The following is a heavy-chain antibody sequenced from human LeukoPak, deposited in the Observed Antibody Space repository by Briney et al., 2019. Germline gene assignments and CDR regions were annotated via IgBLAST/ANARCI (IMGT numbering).Heavy chain of an antibody. J-gene: IGHJ4*02. V-gene: IGHV4-39*01. D-gene: IGHD1-26*01. CDR1: GDSISSSSYY. CDR3: SSRLSSGSCRPLG. CDR2: IHNSVNT. Sequence: SETLSLTCTVSGDSISSSSYYWGWIRQSPEKGLEWIGTIHNSVNTYYNPSLRSRVTISVDTAKNQFSLKVTSMTAADTAVYYCSSRLSSGSCRPLGWGQGTLVTVSS.